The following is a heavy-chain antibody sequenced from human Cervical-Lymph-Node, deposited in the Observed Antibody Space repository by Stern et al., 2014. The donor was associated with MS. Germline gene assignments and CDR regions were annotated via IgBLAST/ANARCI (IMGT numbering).Heavy chain of an antibody. D-gene: IGHD5-12*01. Sequence: EVQLVESGGALVQPGGSLRLSCAASGFTFSRGYMHWVRQLPGEMPVWVSRIKTDGTSTRYTSSVQGRFTISRDNAKNILYLQMNSLRAEDTAVYYCARGSDHDEEDVFDYWGQGTLVTVSS. CDR3: ARGSDHDEEDVFDY. V-gene: IGHV3-74*02. CDR2: IKTDGTST. CDR1: GFTFSRGY. J-gene: IGHJ4*02.